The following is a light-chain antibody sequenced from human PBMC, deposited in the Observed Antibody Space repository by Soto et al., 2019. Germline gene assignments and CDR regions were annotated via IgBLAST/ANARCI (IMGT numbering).Light chain of an antibody. CDR1: SGHSSYA. V-gene: IGLV4-69*01. CDR2: LNSDGSH. J-gene: IGLJ3*02. Sequence: QLVLTQSPSASASLGASVKLTCTLSSGHSSYAIAWHQQQPEKGPRYLMKLNSDGSHSKGDGIPDRFSGSSSGAERYLTISSLQSEDEADYYCQTWGPGDGVFGGGTKLTVL. CDR3: QTWGPGDGV.